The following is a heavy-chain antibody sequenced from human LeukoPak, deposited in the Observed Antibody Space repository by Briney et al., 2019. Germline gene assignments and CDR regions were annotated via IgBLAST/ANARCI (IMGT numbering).Heavy chain of an antibody. CDR2: INHSGST. CDR1: GGSFSGYY. J-gene: IGHJ4*02. Sequence: SETLSLTCAVYGGSFSGYYWSWIRQPPGKGLEWIGEINHSGSTNYNPSLKSRVTISVDTSKNQFSLKLSSVTAADTAVYYCARGIVGSPDYWGQGTLVTVSS. CDR3: ARGIVGSPDY. D-gene: IGHD1-26*01. V-gene: IGHV4-34*01.